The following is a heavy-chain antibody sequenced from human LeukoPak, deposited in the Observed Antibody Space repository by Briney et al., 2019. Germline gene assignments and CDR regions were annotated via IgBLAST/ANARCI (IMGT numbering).Heavy chain of an antibody. CDR1: GYTFTGDY. CDR3: ASTLGYCSSTSCPPGP. V-gene: IGHV1-2*02. CDR2: INPNSGGT. Sequence: ASVKVSCKASGYTFTGDYMHWVRQAPGQGLEWMGWINPNSGGTNYAQKFQGRVTMTRDTSISTAYMELSRLRSDDTAVYYCASTLGYCSSTSCPPGPWGQGTLVTVSS. J-gene: IGHJ5*02. D-gene: IGHD2-2*01.